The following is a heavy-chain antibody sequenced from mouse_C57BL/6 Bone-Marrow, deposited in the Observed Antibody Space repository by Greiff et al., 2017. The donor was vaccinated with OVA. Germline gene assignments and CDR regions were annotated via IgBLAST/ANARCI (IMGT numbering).Heavy chain of an antibody. J-gene: IGHJ3*01. D-gene: IGHD1-1*01. Sequence: VQLQQPGAELVKPGASVKMSCKASGYTFTSYWITWVKQRPGQGLEWIGDIYPGSGSTNYNEKFKSKATLTVDTSSSTAYMQLSSLTSEDCAVYYGARGGYYYGSSYYAWFAYWGQGTLVTVSA. CDR1: GYTFTSYW. CDR2: IYPGSGST. CDR3: ARGGYYYGSSYYAWFAY. V-gene: IGHV1-55*01.